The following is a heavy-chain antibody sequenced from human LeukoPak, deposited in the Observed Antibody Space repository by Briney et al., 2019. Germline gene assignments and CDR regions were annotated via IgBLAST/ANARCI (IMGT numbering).Heavy chain of an antibody. J-gene: IGHJ4*02. CDR1: GYTLTELS. CDR2: FDPEDGET. V-gene: IGHV1-24*01. D-gene: IGHD3-10*01. CDR3: ATVLYGSGSSYFDY. Sequence: ASVKVSCKVSGYTLTELSMHWVRQAPGKGLEWMGGFDPEDGETIYVQKFQGRVTMTEDTSTDTAYMELSSLRSEDTAVYYCATVLYGSGSSYFDYWGQGTLVTVSS.